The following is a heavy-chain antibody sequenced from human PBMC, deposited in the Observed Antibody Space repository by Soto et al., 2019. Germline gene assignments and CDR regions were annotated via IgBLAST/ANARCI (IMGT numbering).Heavy chain of an antibody. CDR1: GGSVSSGSYY. D-gene: IGHD3-22*01. V-gene: IGHV4-61*01. CDR3: AREQVPYYYDSSGYLVDY. CDR2: IYYSGST. J-gene: IGHJ4*02. Sequence: SETLSLTCTVSGGSVSSGSYYWSWIRQPPGKGLEWIGYIYYSGSTNYNPSLRSRVTISVDTSKNQFSLKLSSVTAADTAVYYCAREQVPYYYDSSGYLVDYWGQGTLVTVS.